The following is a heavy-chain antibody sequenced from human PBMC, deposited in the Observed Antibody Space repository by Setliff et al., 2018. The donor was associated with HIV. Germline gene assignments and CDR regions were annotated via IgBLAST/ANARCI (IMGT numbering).Heavy chain of an antibody. CDR2: IYTSGST. V-gene: IGHV4-4*07. CDR1: GGSISSYF. J-gene: IGHJ6*03. Sequence: SETLSLTCTVSGGSISSYFWCWIRQPAEKGLGWIGHIYTSGSTNYNPSLKSRVTMSVDTSKNQLSLKLSAVTAADTAVYYCSRDVPWGDYYYYMDVWGKGTMVTVSS. CDR3: SRDVPWGDYYYYMDV. D-gene: IGHD3-16*01.